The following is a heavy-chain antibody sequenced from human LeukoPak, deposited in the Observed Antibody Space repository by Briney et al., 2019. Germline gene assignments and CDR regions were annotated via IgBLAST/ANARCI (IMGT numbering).Heavy chain of an antibody. CDR3: AKDNLAVAGTFDY. J-gene: IGHJ4*02. CDR2: ISWNSGSI. D-gene: IGHD6-19*01. Sequence: GGSLRLSCAASGFTFDDYAMHWVRQAPGKGLEWVSGISWNSGSIGYADSVKGRFTISRDNAKNSLYLQMNSLRAEDTALYYCAKDNLAVAGTFDYWGQGTLVIVSS. V-gene: IGHV3-9*01. CDR1: GFTFDDYA.